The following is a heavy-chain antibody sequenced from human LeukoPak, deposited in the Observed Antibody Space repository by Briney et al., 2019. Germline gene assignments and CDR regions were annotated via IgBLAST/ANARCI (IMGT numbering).Heavy chain of an antibody. V-gene: IGHV3-7*01. CDR1: GFTFSSYW. D-gene: IGHD2-2*02. Sequence: GGSLRLSCAASGFTFSSYWMSWVRQAPGKGLEWVANIKQDGSEKYYVDSVKGRFTISRDNAKNSLYLQMNSLRAEDTAVYYCARDPLGYCSSTSCYTPHWGQGTLVTVSS. J-gene: IGHJ4*02. CDR2: IKQDGSEK. CDR3: ARDPLGYCSSTSCYTPH.